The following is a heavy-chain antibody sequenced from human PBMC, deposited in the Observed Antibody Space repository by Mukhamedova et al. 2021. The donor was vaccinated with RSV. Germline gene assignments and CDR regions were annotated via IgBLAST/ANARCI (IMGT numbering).Heavy chain of an antibody. CDR2: GDT. V-gene: IGHV1-2*02. Sequence: GDTTYAQKFQGRVTMTRDTSINTAYMELSGLTADDTAMYYCARETIMAGTRAFDYWGQGTRVTVSS. D-gene: IGHD6-19*01. CDR3: ARETIMAGTRAFDY. J-gene: IGHJ4*02.